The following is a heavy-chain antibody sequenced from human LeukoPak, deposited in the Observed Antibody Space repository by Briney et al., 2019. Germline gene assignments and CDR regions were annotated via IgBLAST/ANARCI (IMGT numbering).Heavy chain of an antibody. CDR2: IYTSGST. D-gene: IGHD6-13*01. CDR1: GGSFSGYY. Sequence: SETLSLTCAVYGGSFSGYYWRWIRQPAGKGLEWIGRIYTSGSTNYNPSLKSRVTMSVDTSKNQFSLNLSSVTAADTAVYYCARDVVAAAGSWDYWGQGTLVTVSS. CDR3: ARDVVAAAGSWDY. J-gene: IGHJ4*02. V-gene: IGHV4-4*07.